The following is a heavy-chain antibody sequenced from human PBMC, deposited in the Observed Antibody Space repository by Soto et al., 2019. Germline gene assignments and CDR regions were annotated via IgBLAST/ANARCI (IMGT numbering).Heavy chain of an antibody. J-gene: IGHJ4*02. CDR2: IYYSGST. Sequence: PSETLSLTCTVSGGSISSSSYYWGWIRQPPGKGLEWIGSIYYSGSTYYNPSLKSRVTISVDTSKNQFSLKLSSVTAADTAVYYCARRLSTGRSKWFGELSPYFDYWGQGTLVTVS. CDR3: ARRLSTGRSKWFGELSPYFDY. V-gene: IGHV4-39*01. D-gene: IGHD3-10*01. CDR1: GGSISSSSYY.